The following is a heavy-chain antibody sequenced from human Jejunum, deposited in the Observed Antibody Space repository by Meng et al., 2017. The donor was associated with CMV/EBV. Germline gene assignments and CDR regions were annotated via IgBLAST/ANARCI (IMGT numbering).Heavy chain of an antibody. D-gene: IGHD3-16*01. Sequence: NVSVSSISGSYFNWIRQPPGKGLGWIGNIDYSGTTKYTPSLQSRVTISVDPSKSQFSLKLGSVSAADTALYYCARGWGTTSPWDYWGQGMLVTVSS. CDR3: ARGWGTTSPWDY. CDR1: VSSISGSY. J-gene: IGHJ4*02. CDR2: IDYSGTT. V-gene: IGHV4-59*01.